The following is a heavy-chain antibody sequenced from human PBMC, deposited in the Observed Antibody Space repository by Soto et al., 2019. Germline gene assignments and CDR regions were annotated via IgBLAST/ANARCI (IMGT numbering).Heavy chain of an antibody. J-gene: IGHJ4*02. CDR3: ARGSTATINDY. CDR2: IYSGGTT. CDR1: GFSVSSSY. V-gene: IGHV3-66*01. D-gene: IGHD6-25*01. Sequence: GGSLRLSCAASGFSVSSSYMSWVRQGPGKGLEWVSIIYSGGTTYYADSVKGRFTISRDSSKNTLYVQMDSLRAEDTAVYYCARGSTATINDYWGQGALVTVSS.